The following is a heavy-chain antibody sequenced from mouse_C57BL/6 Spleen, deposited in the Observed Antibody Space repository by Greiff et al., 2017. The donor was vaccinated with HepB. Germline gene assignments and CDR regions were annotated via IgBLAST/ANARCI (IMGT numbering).Heavy chain of an antibody. V-gene: IGHV5-4*01. D-gene: IGHD2-12*01. CDR2: ISDGGSYT. CDR1: GFTFSSYA. CDR3: ARDYDATGGLIDY. Sequence: DVMLVESGGGLVKPGGSLKLSCAASGFTFSSYAMSWVRQTPEKRLEWVATISDGGSYTYYPDNVKGRFTISRDNAKNNLYLQMSHLKSEDTAMYYCARDYDATGGLIDYWGQGTTLTVSS. J-gene: IGHJ2*01.